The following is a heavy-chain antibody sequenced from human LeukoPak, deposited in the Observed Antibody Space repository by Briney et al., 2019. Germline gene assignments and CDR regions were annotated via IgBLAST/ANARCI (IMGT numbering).Heavy chain of an antibody. CDR1: GGSLSGYY. D-gene: IGHD1-26*01. J-gene: IGHJ4*02. CDR2: INHSGNT. CDR3: ARQGSGSSYYYCTFPY. Sequence: SETLSLTCAVYGGSLSGYYWSWIRQPPGKGLEWIGEINHSGNTNYNPSLKSRVTMSVDTSKNHFYLKLSSVTAADTAVYYCARQGSGSSYYYCTFPYWGQGTLVTVSS. V-gene: IGHV4-34*01.